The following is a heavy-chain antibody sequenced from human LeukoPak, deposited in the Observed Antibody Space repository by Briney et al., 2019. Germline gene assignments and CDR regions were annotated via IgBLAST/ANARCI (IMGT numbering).Heavy chain of an antibody. J-gene: IGHJ6*03. CDR1: GGSFSGYY. CDR3: ARGRVGMVRGVIIKGYYYMDV. V-gene: IGHV4-34*01. Sequence: PSETLSLTCAVYGGSFSGYYWSWIRQPPGKGLEWIGEINHSGSTNYNPSLKSRVTISVDTSKNQFSLKLSSVTAADTAVYYCARGRVGMVRGVIIKGYYYMDVWGKGTTVTASS. CDR2: INHSGST. D-gene: IGHD3-10*01.